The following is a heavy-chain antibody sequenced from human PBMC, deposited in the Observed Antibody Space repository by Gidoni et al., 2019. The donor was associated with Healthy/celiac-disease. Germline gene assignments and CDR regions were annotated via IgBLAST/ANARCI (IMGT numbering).Heavy chain of an antibody. D-gene: IGHD3-10*01. Sequence: EVQLLESGGGLVQPGGSLRLSCAASGFTFTSYAMSWVRQAPGKGLEWVSAISGSGGSTYYADSVKGRFTISRDNSKNTLYLQMNSLRAEDTAVYYCAKGGPGSSYYYYGMDVWGQGTTVTVSS. V-gene: IGHV3-23*01. J-gene: IGHJ6*02. CDR3: AKGGPGSSYYYYGMDV. CDR1: GFTFTSYA. CDR2: ISGSGGST.